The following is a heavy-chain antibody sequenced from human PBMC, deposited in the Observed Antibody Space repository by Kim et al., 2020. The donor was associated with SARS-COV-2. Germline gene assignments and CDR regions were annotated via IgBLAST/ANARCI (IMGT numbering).Heavy chain of an antibody. CDR1: GFTFNNYG. Sequence: GGSLRLSCVASGFTFNNYGMHWVRQAPGKGLEWVALITYDGSKKYYADSLKGRFTISRDSSKNTLYLQMNSLRAEDTAVYYCAKDSTSCVCTFWEYWGRG. CDR2: ITYDGSKK. J-gene: IGHJ4*02. D-gene: IGHD2-8*01. V-gene: IGHV3-30*18. CDR3: AKDSTSCVCTFWEY.